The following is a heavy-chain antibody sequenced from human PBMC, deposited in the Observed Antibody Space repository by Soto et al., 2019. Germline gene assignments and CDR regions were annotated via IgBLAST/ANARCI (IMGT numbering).Heavy chain of an antibody. CDR2: IYPGDSDT. CDR1: GYNFTNYW. V-gene: IGHV5-51*01. Sequence: EAKRGGESLKISCKGSGYNFTNYWIGWVRQMPGKGLESMGIIYPGDSDTRYSPSFQGQVTISADKSISTAYLQWSSLKASDTAMYYCAGGGVRGVVTRTRDYYGMDVWGQGTTVTVSS. J-gene: IGHJ6*02. D-gene: IGHD3-10*01. CDR3: AGGGVRGVVTRTRDYYGMDV.